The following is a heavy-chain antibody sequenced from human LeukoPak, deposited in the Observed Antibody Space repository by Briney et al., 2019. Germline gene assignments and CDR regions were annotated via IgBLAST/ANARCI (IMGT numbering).Heavy chain of an antibody. Sequence: SETLSLTCTVSGGSISSYYWSWIRQPAGKGLEWIGRIYTSGSTNYNPSLKSRVTMSVDTSKNQFSLKLSSVTAADTAVYCCGRSLVLIGNPDSIDYDYDWYFDLWGRGTLVIVSS. CDR1: GGSISSYY. CDR2: IYTSGST. V-gene: IGHV4-4*07. J-gene: IGHJ2*01. D-gene: IGHD3-22*01. CDR3: GRSLVLIGNPDSIDYDYDWYFDL.